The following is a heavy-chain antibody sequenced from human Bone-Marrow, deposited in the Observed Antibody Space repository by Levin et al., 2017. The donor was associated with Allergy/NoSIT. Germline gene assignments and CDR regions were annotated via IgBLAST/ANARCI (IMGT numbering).Heavy chain of an antibody. D-gene: IGHD3-10*01. CDR2: INHSGST. Sequence: PSETLSLTCAVYGGSFSGYYWSWIRQPPGKGLEWIGEINHSGSTNYNPSLKSRVTISVDTSKNQFSLKLSSVTAADTAVYYCASEPYYYGSGSYGDAFDIWGQGTMVTVSS. CDR1: GGSFSGYY. V-gene: IGHV4-34*01. CDR3: ASEPYYYGSGSYGDAFDI. J-gene: IGHJ3*02.